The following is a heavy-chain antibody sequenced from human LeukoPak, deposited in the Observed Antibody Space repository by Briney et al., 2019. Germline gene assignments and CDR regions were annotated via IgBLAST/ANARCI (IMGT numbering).Heavy chain of an antibody. J-gene: IGHJ4*02. Sequence: ASVKVSCKVSGYTLTELSMHWVRQAPGKGLEWMGGFDPEDGETIYAQKFQGRVTMTEDTSTDTAYMELSSLRSEDTAVYYCATDILGVPADSTGAPTDCWGQGTLVTVSS. CDR2: FDPEDGET. V-gene: IGHV1-24*01. CDR3: ATDILGVPADSTGAPTDC. D-gene: IGHD2-8*02. CDR1: GYTLTELS.